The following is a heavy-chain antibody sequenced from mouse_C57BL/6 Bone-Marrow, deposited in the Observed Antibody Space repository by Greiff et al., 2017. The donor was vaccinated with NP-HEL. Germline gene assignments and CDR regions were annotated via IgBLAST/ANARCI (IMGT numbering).Heavy chain of an antibody. V-gene: IGHV5-17*01. CDR2: ISSCSSTI. CDR1: GFTFSDYG. CDR3: AIDSSGPGLAY. Sequence: EVKLVESGGGLVKPGGSLKLSCAASGFTFSDYGMHWVRQAPEKGLEWVAYISSCSSTIYYAATVKGRFTISRDNAKNTLFLQMTSLRSEDTAMYYCAIDSSGPGLAYWGQATLVTVSA. D-gene: IGHD3-2*02. J-gene: IGHJ3*01.